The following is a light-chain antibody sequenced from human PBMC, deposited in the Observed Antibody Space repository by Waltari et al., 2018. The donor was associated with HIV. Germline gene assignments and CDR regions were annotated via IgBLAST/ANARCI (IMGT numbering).Light chain of an antibody. Sequence: DIQMTQSPSSLSASVGDRVTITCRASQNIYTFLNWYQQKPGKAPKLLIFAASNLQSGVPSSFSGSGSGTDFTLTISSLQPEDSATYYCQQSYSTPRTFGQGTKVEI. V-gene: IGKV1-39*01. CDR1: QNIYTF. CDR3: QQSYSTPRT. CDR2: AAS. J-gene: IGKJ1*01.